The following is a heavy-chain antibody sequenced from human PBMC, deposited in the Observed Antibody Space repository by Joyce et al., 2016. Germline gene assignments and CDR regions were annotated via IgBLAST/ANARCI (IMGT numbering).Heavy chain of an antibody. CDR3: AGYDVDGSYAFHI. J-gene: IGHJ3*02. CDR2: ISYDGFKK. D-gene: IGHD3-10*01. CDR1: GFTFPRYG. V-gene: IGHV3-30*02. Sequence: QAQLLESGGGVVQPGGSLKLSCEGSGFTFPRYGIHWVRQAPGKGLEGVAFISYDGFKKTYADSVKGRFTVSRDNTQSMVYLQMNSPRPEDTALYFCAGYDVDGSYAFHIWGQGTEVTVSS.